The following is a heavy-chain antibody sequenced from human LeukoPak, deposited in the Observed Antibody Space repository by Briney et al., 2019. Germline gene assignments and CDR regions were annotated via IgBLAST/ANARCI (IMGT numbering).Heavy chain of an antibody. Sequence: ASVKVSCKASGGTFSSYAISWVRQAPGQGLEWMGWISAYNGNTNYAQKFQGRVTMTRDMSTSTVYMELSSLRSEDTAVYYCARQYYYDSSGYYYKDAFDIWGQGTMVTVSS. CDR3: ARQYYYDSSGYYYKDAFDI. CDR1: GGTFSSYA. V-gene: IGHV1-18*01. J-gene: IGHJ3*02. D-gene: IGHD3-22*01. CDR2: ISAYNGNT.